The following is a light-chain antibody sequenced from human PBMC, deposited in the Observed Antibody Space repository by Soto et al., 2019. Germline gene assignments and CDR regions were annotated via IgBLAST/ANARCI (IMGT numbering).Light chain of an antibody. CDR3: QQSYSTPIT. J-gene: IGKJ5*01. V-gene: IGKV1-39*01. CDR2: AAS. Sequence: DIRMTQSPSSLSAALGDRVTITFRASQSISSYLNWYQQKPGKAPKLLIYAASSLQSGVPSRFSGSGSGTDFTLTFSSLQPEDFATYYCQQSYSTPITCGQGTRLEIK. CDR1: QSISSY.